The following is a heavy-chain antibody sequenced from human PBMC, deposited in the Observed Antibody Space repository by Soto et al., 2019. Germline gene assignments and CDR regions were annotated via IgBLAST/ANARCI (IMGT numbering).Heavy chain of an antibody. D-gene: IGHD3-9*01. J-gene: IGHJ5*02. CDR1: GGTFSSYA. CDR3: ARATTLRSLWFDP. Sequence: SVKVSCKASGGTFSSYAISWVRQAPGQGLEWMGGIIPIFGTANYAQKFQGRVTITADKSTSTAYMELSSLRSEDTAVYYCARATTLRSLWFDPWGQGTLVTVSS. CDR2: IIPIFGTA. V-gene: IGHV1-69*06.